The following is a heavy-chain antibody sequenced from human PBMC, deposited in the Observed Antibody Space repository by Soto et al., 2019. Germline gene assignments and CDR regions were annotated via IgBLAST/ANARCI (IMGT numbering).Heavy chain of an antibody. Sequence: GGSLRLSCAASGFTFSNYALHWVRQAPGKGLEWVAVITKDGSNKYYADSVKGRFTISRDNSKNTLYLQMNSLRAEDTAVYYCARDRFASSWSYFDYWGQGTPVTVSS. V-gene: IGHV3-30-3*01. CDR2: ITKDGSNK. CDR1: GFTFSNYA. D-gene: IGHD6-13*01. J-gene: IGHJ4*02. CDR3: ARDRFASSWSYFDY.